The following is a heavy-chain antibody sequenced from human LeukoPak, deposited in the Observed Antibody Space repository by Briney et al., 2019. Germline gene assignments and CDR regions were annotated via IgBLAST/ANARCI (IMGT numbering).Heavy chain of an antibody. CDR1: GYTFTSYY. CDR2: INPSGGST. V-gene: IGHV1-46*01. J-gene: IGHJ6*02. D-gene: IGHD3-10*01. CDR3: ARDRYYGSGGIYYYYGMDV. Sequence: WASVKVSCKAPGYTFTSYYMHWVRQAPGQGLEWMGIINPSGGSTSYAQKFQGRVTMTRDTSTSTVYMELSSLRSEDTAVYYCARDRYYGSGGIYYYYGMDVWGQGTTVTVSS.